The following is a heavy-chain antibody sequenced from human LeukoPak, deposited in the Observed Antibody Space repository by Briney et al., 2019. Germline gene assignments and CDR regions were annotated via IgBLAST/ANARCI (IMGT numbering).Heavy chain of an antibody. Sequence: SETLSLTCTVSGVSISSSNSYWGWIRQPPGMGLEWIGSIYYSGNTYYNASLKSQVSISIDTSKNQFSLKLTSVTAADTAVYYCARQTGSGLFILPGGQGTLVTVSS. J-gene: IGHJ4*02. CDR1: GVSISSSNSY. CDR3: ARQTGSGLFILP. V-gene: IGHV4-39*01. CDR2: IYYSGNT. D-gene: IGHD3/OR15-3a*01.